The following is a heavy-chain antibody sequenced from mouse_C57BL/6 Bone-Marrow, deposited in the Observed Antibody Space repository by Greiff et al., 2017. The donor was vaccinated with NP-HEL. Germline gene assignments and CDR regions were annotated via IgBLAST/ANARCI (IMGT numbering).Heavy chain of an antibody. J-gene: IGHJ1*03. V-gene: IGHV1-81*01. CDR2: IYPRSGNT. Sequence: VQLQQSGAELARPGASVKLSCKASGYTFTSYGISWVKQRTGQGLEWIGEIYPRSGNTYYNEKFKGKATLTADKSSSTAYMELRSLTSEDSAVYFCARDDGPYWYFDVWGTGTTVTVSS. D-gene: IGHD2-3*01. CDR3: ARDDGPYWYFDV. CDR1: GYTFTSYG.